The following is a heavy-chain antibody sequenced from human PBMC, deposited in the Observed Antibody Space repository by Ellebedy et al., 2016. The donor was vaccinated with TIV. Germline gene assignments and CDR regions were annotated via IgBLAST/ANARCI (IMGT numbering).Heavy chain of an antibody. CDR1: GGSISSYY. V-gene: IGHV4-59*12. D-gene: IGHD2-8*01. CDR3: AILGYCTNGVCSLFDY. Sequence: MPSETLSLTCTVSGGSISSYYWSWIRQPPGKGLEWIGYIYYSGSTNYNPSLKSRVTISVDTSKNQFSLKLSSVTAADTAVYYCAILGYCTNGVCSLFDYWGQGTLVTVSS. CDR2: IYYSGST. J-gene: IGHJ4*02.